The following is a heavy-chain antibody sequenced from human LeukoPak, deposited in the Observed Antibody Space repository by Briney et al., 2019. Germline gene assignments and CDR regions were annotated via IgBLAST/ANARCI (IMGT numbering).Heavy chain of an antibody. CDR2: INPSGGSI. Sequence: ASVKVAYKASGYTFSRYYMHWVRQAPGQGLGWMGIINPSGGSISYAKKFQGRVTMTRDTSTSKVYMEQSSLRSEDAAVYYCARDPVGATLCDYCGLDFWGQGTTVTVSS. CDR3: ARDPVGATLCDYCGLDF. V-gene: IGHV1-46*01. CDR1: GYTFSRYY. D-gene: IGHD1-26*01. J-gene: IGHJ6*02.